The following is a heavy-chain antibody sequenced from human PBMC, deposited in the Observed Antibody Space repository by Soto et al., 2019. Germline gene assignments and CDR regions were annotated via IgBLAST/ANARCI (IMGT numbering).Heavy chain of an antibody. V-gene: IGHV3-15*07. J-gene: IGHJ3*02. Sequence: EVQLVESGGGLVKPGGSLRLSCAASGFTFSNAWMNWVRQAPGKGLEWVGRIKSKTDGGTTDYAAPVKGRFTISRDDSKSTLYLQMNSLKTEATAVYYCTTGLLRYAAFDIWGQGTMVTVSS. CDR2: IKSKTDGGTT. D-gene: IGHD3-9*01. CDR1: GFTFSNAW. CDR3: TTGLLRYAAFDI.